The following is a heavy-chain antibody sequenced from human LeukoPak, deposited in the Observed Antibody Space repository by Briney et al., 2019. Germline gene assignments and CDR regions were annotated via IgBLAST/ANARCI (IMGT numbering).Heavy chain of an antibody. J-gene: IGHJ5*02. D-gene: IGHD3-10*01. CDR3: ARDASPAAYNGNWFDP. CDR2: ISRSGSAI. V-gene: IGHV3-48*04. Sequence: HPGGTLRLSCAASGFTFSSYGMSWIRQAPGKGLECVSYISRSGSAISYADSVKGRFTISRDSAKNSLYLQMNSLRAEDTAVYFCARDASPAAYNGNWFDPWGQGTLVTVSS. CDR1: GFTFSSYG.